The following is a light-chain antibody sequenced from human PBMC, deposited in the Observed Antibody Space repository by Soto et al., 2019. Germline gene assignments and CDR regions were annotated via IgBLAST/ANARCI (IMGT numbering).Light chain of an antibody. V-gene: IGKV3-20*01. CDR3: QQYGSSPLT. CDR2: GAS. J-gene: IGKJ3*01. CDR1: QSVSSSY. Sequence: EIVLTQSPGTLSLSPGERATLSCRASQSVSSSYLAWYQQKPGQAPRRLIYGASSRATGLPDRFSGSGSGTDFTLTISRLEPEDFAVYYCQQYGSSPLTFGPGTTVDLK.